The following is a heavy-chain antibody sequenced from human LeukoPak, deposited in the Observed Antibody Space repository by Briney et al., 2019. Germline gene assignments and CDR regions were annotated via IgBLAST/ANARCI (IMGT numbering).Heavy chain of an antibody. CDR1: GGSISSFY. Sequence: SETLSLTCTGSGGSISSFYWSWIRQPPGKGLEWIGYIDYSGSTNYNPSLKSRLTISVDTSKNQFSLKLSSVTAADTAVYYCARHGDRMDVWGQGTTVTVSS. D-gene: IGHD7-27*01. J-gene: IGHJ6*02. CDR3: ARHGDRMDV. CDR2: IDYSGST. V-gene: IGHV4-59*08.